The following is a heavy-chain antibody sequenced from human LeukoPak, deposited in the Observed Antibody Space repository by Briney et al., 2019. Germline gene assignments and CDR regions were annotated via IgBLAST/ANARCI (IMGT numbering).Heavy chain of an antibody. CDR3: ARAVLSQNYYDKETGFDY. Sequence: PSETLSLTCTVSGGSISNSTYYWGWIRQPPGKGLEWIGSIYYSGSTYYNPSLKSRVTISVDTSKNQFSLKLSSVTAADTAVYYCARAVLSQNYYDKETGFDYWGQGTLVTVSS. V-gene: IGHV4-39*07. CDR1: GGSISNSTYY. CDR2: IYYSGST. J-gene: IGHJ4*02. D-gene: IGHD3-22*01.